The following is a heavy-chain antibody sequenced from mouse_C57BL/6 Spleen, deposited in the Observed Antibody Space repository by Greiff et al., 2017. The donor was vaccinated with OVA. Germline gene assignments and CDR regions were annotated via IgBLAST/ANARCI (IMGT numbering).Heavy chain of an antibody. Sequence: QVQLQQSGPELVKPGASVKISCKASGYAFSSSWMHWVKQRPGKGLEWIGRIYPGDGDTNYNGKFKGKATLTADKSSSTAYMQLSSLTSEDSAVYFCAREGDLYDGSSLFAYWGQGTLVTVSA. V-gene: IGHV1-82*01. CDR2: IYPGDGDT. D-gene: IGHD1-1*01. CDR1: GYAFSSSW. J-gene: IGHJ3*01. CDR3: AREGDLYDGSSLFAY.